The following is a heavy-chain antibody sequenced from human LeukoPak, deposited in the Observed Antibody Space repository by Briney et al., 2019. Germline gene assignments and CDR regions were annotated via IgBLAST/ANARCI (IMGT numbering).Heavy chain of an antibody. D-gene: IGHD5-24*01. V-gene: IGHV5-51*01. CDR3: ARQGWLQLDFDY. J-gene: IGHJ4*02. Sequence: GESLKISCQGSEYSFSSYWIGWVRQMPGNDLEWMGIIYPGDSDTRYSPSFQGQVTISADKSINTAYLQWSSLKASDTAMYYCARQGWLQLDFDYWGQGTLVTVSS. CDR1: EYSFSSYW. CDR2: IYPGDSDT.